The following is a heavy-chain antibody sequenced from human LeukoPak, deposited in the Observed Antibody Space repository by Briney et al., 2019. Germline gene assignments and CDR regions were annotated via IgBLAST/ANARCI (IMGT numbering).Heavy chain of an antibody. J-gene: IGHJ4*02. D-gene: IGHD2/OR15-2a*01. V-gene: IGHV1-24*01. Sequence: ASVKVSCKVSGYTLTDLSMHWVRQAPGKGLEWMRGFDPEDGERIFAEKFQGRVIMTEDTSTDTAYMELSSLTSEDTAVYYCSTLLSSNYLDHWGQGTLVTVAS. CDR3: STLLSSNYLDH. CDR2: FDPEDGER. CDR1: GYTLTDLS.